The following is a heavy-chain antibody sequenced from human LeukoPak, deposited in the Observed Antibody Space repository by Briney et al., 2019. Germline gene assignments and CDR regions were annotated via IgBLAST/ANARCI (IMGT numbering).Heavy chain of an antibody. Sequence: GGSLRLSCAASGFTFSSYAMSWVRQAPGKGLEWVSAISGSGGSTYYADSVKGRFTISRDNSTNTLYLQMNSLRAEDTAVYYCAKDRPTGIAVASYYFDYWGQGTLVTVSS. CDR1: GFTFSSYA. D-gene: IGHD6-19*01. V-gene: IGHV3-23*01. CDR2: ISGSGGST. J-gene: IGHJ4*02. CDR3: AKDRPTGIAVASYYFDY.